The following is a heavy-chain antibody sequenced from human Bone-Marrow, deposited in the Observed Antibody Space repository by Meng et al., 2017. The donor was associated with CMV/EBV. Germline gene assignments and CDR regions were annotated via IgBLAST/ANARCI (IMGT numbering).Heavy chain of an antibody. CDR2: MNPNSGNT. J-gene: IGHJ4*02. Sequence: ASVKVSCKASGYTFTSYDINWVRQATGQGLEWMGWMNPNSGNTGYAQKFQGRVTMTRNTSISTAYMELSSLRSEDTAVYYCARVYCSSTSCYSAYWGQGTLATFSS. CDR3: ARVYCSSTSCYSAY. CDR1: GYTFTSYD. D-gene: IGHD2-2*02. V-gene: IGHV1-8*01.